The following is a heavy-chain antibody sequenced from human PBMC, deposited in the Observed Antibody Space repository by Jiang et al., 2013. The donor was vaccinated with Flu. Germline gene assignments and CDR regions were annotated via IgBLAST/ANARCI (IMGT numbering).Heavy chain of an antibody. CDR2: IYHSGST. CDR1: GGSISSGGYS. D-gene: IGHD2-8*01. V-gene: IGHV4-30-2*01. Sequence: GLVKPSQTLSLTCAVSGGSISSGGYSWSWIRQPPGKGLEWIGYIYHSGSTYYNPSLKSRVTISVDRSKNQFSLKLSSVTAADTAVYYCASSLMVYAMWSAFDIWGQGTMVTVSS. J-gene: IGHJ3*02. CDR3: ASSLMVYAMWSAFDI.